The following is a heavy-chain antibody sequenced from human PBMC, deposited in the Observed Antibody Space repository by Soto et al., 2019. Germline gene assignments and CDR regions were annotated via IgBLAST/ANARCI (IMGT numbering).Heavy chain of an antibody. D-gene: IGHD2-15*01. V-gene: IGHV3-9*01. Sequence: GGSLRLSCAASGFTFDDYAMHWVRQAPGKGLEWVSGISWNSGSIGYADSVKGRFTISRDNAKNSLYLQMNSLRAEDTALYYCAKDSAPLVVAAITFDYWGQGTPVTVSS. CDR2: ISWNSGSI. CDR1: GFTFDDYA. CDR3: AKDSAPLVVAAITFDY. J-gene: IGHJ4*02.